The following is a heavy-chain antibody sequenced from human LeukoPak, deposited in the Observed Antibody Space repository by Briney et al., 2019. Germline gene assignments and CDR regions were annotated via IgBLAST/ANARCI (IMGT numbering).Heavy chain of an antibody. CDR2: IDPRNSSS. D-gene: IGHD6-13*01. CDR1: GYSFTSYW. CDR3: ARHIAAAGTDYYYGMDV. Sequence: GESLKISCKGSGYSFTSYWISWVRQMPGKGLEWMGRIDPRNSSSNYSPSFQGHVSISADMSISTAYLQWSSLKASDTAMYYCARHIAAAGTDYYYGMDVWGQGTTVTVSS. J-gene: IGHJ6*02. V-gene: IGHV5-10-1*01.